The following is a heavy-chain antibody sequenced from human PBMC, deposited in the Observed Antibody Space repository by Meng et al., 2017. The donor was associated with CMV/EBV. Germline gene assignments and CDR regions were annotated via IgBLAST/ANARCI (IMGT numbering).Heavy chain of an antibody. CDR1: GFTFSSYS. Sequence: GESLKISCAASGFTFSSYSMNWVRQAPGKGLEWVSSISSSSSYIYYADSVKGRFTISRDNAKNSLYLQMNSLRAEDTAVYYCARDRGGDIAPYYYYGMGVWGQGTTVTVSS. J-gene: IGHJ6*02. CDR2: ISSSSSYI. CDR3: ARDRGGDIAPYYYYGMGV. V-gene: IGHV3-21*01. D-gene: IGHD2-15*01.